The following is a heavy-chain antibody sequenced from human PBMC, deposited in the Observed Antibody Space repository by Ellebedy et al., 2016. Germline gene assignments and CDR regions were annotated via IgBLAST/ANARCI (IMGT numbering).Heavy chain of an antibody. D-gene: IGHD4-23*01. J-gene: IGHJ4*02. CDR3: ARGSAGGNSLFDY. CDR1: GFIFSNSG. CDR2: IRSSSSTI. Sequence: GGSLRLXCAASGFIFSNSGMNWVRQAPGKGLEWVSFIRSSSSTIYYAHSVKGRFTISSDSARNSLYLQMNSLRDEDTAVYYCARGSAGGNSLFDYWGQGTLVTVSS. V-gene: IGHV3-48*02.